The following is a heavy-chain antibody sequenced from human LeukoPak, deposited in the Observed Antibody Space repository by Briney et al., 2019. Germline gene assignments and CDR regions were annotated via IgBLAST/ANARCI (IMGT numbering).Heavy chain of an antibody. CDR2: ISYDGSNK. CDR3: AREGGYCSSTSCYAPFDY. J-gene: IGHJ4*02. CDR1: GFTFSSYA. Sequence: GRSLRLSCAASGFTFSSYAMHWVRQAPGKGLEWVAVISYDGSNKYYADSVKGRFTISRDNSKNTLYLQMNSLRAEDTAVYYCAREGGYCSSTSCYAPFDYWGQGTLVTVSS. D-gene: IGHD2-2*01. V-gene: IGHV3-30*04.